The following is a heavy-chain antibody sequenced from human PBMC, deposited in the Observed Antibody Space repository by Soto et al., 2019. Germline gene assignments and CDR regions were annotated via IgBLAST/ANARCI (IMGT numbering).Heavy chain of an antibody. CDR3: TSSLHYDYIWGSYRLDY. V-gene: IGHV3-49*03. CDR2: IRSKAYGGTT. CDR1: GFTFGDYA. J-gene: IGHJ4*02. Sequence: GGSLRLSCTASGFTFGDYAMSWFRQAPGKGLEWVGFIRSKAYGGTTEYAASVKGRFTISRDDSKSIAYLQMNSLKTEDTAVYYCTSSLHYDYIWGSYRLDYWGQGTLVTVSS. D-gene: IGHD3-16*02.